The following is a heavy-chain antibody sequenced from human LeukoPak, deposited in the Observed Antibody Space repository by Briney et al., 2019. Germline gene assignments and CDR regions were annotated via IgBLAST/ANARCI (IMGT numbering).Heavy chain of an antibody. V-gene: IGHV3-30*02. CDR1: GFTFSSYG. D-gene: IGHD5-12*01. CDR3: AKGNGYEAQYYYYYMDV. CDR2: IRYDGSNK. J-gene: IGHJ6*03. Sequence: GGSLRLSCAASGFTFSSYGMHWVRQAPGKGLEWVAFIRYDGSNKYYADSVKGRFTISRDNSKNTLYLHVNSLRPEDTAVYYCAKGNGYEAQYYYYYMDVWGKGTTVTISS.